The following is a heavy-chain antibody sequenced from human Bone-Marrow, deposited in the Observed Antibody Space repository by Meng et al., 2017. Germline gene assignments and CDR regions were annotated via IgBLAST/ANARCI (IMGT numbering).Heavy chain of an antibody. Sequence: GESLKISCAASGFTISSYWMHWVRQGPGKGLVWVSRIDDGSSTSYADSVKGRFTVSRDNAKNTVYLQMNSLRVEDTAVYYCARAPVRGDVATIDYWGQGTTVTVSS. CDR2: IDDGSST. CDR1: GFTISSYW. J-gene: IGHJ4*02. V-gene: IGHV3-74*01. CDR3: ARAPVRGDVATIDY. D-gene: IGHD5-12*01.